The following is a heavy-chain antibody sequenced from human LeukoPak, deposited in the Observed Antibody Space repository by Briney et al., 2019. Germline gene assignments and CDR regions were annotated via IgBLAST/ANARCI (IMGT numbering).Heavy chain of an antibody. CDR2: IYYSGST. D-gene: IGHD2-2*01. J-gene: IGHJ4*02. CDR1: GGSISSGGYY. CDR3: ARARGLFVVVPAAGPVDY. Sequence: PSETLSLTCTVSGGSISSGGYYWSWIRQHPGKGLEWIGYIYYSGSTYYNPSLKSRVTISVDTSKNQFSLKLSSVTAADTAVYYCARARGLFVVVPAAGPVDYWGQGTLVTVSS. V-gene: IGHV4-31*03.